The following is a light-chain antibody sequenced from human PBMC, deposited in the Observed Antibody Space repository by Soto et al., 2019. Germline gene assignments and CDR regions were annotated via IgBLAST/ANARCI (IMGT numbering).Light chain of an antibody. CDR2: EDT. Sequence: NFMLTQPHSVSESPGKTVTISCTGSSGSIATNYVQWYQQRPGSAPTTVIYEDTQRPSGVPERFSGSIDSSSNSASLTISGLKTEDEADYYCQSYDGSNPDVEFGGGTQLTVL. J-gene: IGLJ2*01. V-gene: IGLV6-57*02. CDR3: QSYDGSNPDVE. CDR1: SGSIATNY.